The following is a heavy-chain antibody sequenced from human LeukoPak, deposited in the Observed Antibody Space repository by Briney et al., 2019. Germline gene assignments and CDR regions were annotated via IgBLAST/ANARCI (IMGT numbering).Heavy chain of an antibody. CDR1: GGFISSYY. D-gene: IGHD6-13*01. Sequence: SETLSPTCTVSGGFISSYYWSWIRQPPGKGLEWIGYIYYSGSTNYNPSLKSRVTISVDTSKNQFSLKLSSVTAADTAVYYCARVSPVIAALDAFDIWGQGTMVTVSS. J-gene: IGHJ3*02. V-gene: IGHV4-59*01. CDR2: IYYSGST. CDR3: ARVSPVIAALDAFDI.